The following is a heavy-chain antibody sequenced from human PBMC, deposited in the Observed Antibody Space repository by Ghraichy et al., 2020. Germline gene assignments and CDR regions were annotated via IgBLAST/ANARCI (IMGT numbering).Heavy chain of an antibody. CDR3: GIEVVCPVMCDY. CDR1: GFTFSTYS. Sequence: GGSLRLSCAASGFTFSTYSMNWVRQAPGKGLEWVSYISSTSSGIYYADSVKGRFTISRDNSKNSLYLQMNSLRDEATALYYCGIEVVCPVMCDYWGQGILVTVSS. CDR2: ISSTSSGI. J-gene: IGHJ4*02. V-gene: IGHV3-48*02. D-gene: IGHD2-21*01.